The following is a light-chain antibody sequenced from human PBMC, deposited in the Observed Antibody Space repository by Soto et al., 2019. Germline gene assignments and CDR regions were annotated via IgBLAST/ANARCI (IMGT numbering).Light chain of an antibody. CDR3: AAWDDTLKRSV. CDR2: YNN. Sequence: QSVLTQPPSASETPGQTVSISCSGSNSNIASNTVNWYQHLPGTAPKLLIYYNNQRPSGVPDRFSGSKSGTSASLAISGLQSEDESDYYCAAWDDTLKRSVFGTGPKVTVL. J-gene: IGLJ1*01. V-gene: IGLV1-44*01. CDR1: NSNIASNT.